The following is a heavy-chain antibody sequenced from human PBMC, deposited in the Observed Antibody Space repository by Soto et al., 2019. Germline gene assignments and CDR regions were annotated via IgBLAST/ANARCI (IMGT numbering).Heavy chain of an antibody. CDR1: GDSFNPHW. CDR2: IYPGDSDT. V-gene: IGHV5-51*01. CDR3: ARRKDGYNYNAFDV. J-gene: IGHJ3*01. D-gene: IGHD5-12*01. Sequence: GESLQISCKGSGDSFNPHWIGWVRQNPWKSPERIGLIYPGDSDTKYSPSFHCLVTISANKALSTTYLQGSSLKASDTAMYYCARRKDGYNYNAFDVWGQGTMVTVSS.